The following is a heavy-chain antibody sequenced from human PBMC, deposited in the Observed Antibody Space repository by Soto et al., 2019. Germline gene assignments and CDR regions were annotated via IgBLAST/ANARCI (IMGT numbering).Heavy chain of an antibody. CDR3: AEVQLRGVRGVITYYYGMEV. Sequence: QVQLVESGGGVVQPGRSLRLSCAASGFTFSSYAMHWVRQAPGKGLEWVAVISYDGSNKYYADSVKGRFTISRDNSKKTLHLLMISVRAEDTAVYYCAEVQLRGVRGVITYYYGMEVWGQGATVTVSS. D-gene: IGHD3-10*01. CDR1: GFTFSSYA. V-gene: IGHV3-30*03. CDR2: ISYDGSNK. J-gene: IGHJ6*02.